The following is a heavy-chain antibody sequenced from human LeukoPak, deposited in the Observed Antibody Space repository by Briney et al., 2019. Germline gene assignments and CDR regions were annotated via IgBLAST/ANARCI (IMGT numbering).Heavy chain of an antibody. V-gene: IGHV3-52*01. D-gene: IGHD3-10*01. CDR3: VRRKYMVRGTWDAFDI. CDR1: GFTFSCSW. CDR2: IKCDGSEK. J-gene: IGHJ3*02. Sequence: GGSLRLSCAASGFTFSCSWMHCVCQAPEKGLEWVADIKCDGSEKYYVDSVKGRLTISRDNAKNSLYLQVNSLRAEDMTVYYCVRRKYMVRGTWDAFDIWGQGTMVTVSS.